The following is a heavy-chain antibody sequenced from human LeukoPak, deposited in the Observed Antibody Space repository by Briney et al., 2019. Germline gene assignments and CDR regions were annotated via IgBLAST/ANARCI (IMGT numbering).Heavy chain of an antibody. V-gene: IGHV4-4*09. J-gene: IGHJ3*02. CDR3: ARESTNSGGFDI. CDR1: GGSISSYY. D-gene: IGHD2-15*01. CDR2: IYSSGST. Sequence: SETLSLTCTVSGGSISSYYLSWIRQPPGKGLEWIGNIYSSGSTHYNPSLKSRVTISLDTSKIQFSLKLSSVTAADTAVYDCARESTNSGGFDIWGQGTMVTVSS.